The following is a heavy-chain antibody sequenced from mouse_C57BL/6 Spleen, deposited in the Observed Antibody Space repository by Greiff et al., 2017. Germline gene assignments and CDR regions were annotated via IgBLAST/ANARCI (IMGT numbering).Heavy chain of an antibody. D-gene: IGHD2-5*01. CDR2: IYPGDGDT. CDR1: GYAFSSYW. CDR3: ARRGYSNYAYAMDY. Sequence: VQLQQSGAELVKPGASVKISCKASGYAFSSYWMNWVKQRPGKGLEWIGQIYPGDGDTNYNGKFKGKATLTADKSSSTAYMQLRSLTSEDSAVYFCARRGYSNYAYAMDYWGQGTSVTVSS. V-gene: IGHV1-80*01. J-gene: IGHJ4*01.